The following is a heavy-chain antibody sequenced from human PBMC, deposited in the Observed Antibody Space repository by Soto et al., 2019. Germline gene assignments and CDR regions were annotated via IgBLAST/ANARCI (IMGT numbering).Heavy chain of an antibody. CDR1: GFTFSSYA. CDR2: ISYDGSNK. J-gene: IGHJ4*02. Sequence: QVQLVESGGGVVQPGRSLRLSCAASGFTFSSYAMHWVRQAPGKGLEWVAVISYDGSNKYYADSVKGRFTISRDNSKNTLYLQMNSLRAEDTAVYYCARDSRQWLVRGIDYWGQGTLVTVS. D-gene: IGHD6-19*01. V-gene: IGHV3-30-3*01. CDR3: ARDSRQWLVRGIDY.